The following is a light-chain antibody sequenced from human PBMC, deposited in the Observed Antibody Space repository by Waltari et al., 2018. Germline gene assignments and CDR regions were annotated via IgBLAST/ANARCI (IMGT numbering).Light chain of an antibody. V-gene: IGKV1-39*01. CDR1: QNIRTY. CDR3: QQSFSSPWT. CDR2: GAS. J-gene: IGKJ1*01. Sequence: QMTQSPSSLSASIGDTITVTCRASQNIRTYLNWYQQKPAKAPKLLIFGASSLPRGVPSRFTGSASGTEFTLTITNLQPDDFATYFCQQSFSSPWTFGQGTTV.